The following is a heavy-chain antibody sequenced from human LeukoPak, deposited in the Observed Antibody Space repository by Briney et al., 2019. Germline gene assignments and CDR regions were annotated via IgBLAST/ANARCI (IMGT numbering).Heavy chain of an antibody. Sequence: PGGSLRLPCAASGFTFSGHWMSWVRQAPGKGLEWVANINQGGSDKYYVDSVKGRFTISRDNANNLLYLQVNSLRGEDTAVYYCTRDRSRAEDDWGQGTLVTVSS. CDR2: INQGGSDK. CDR3: TRDRSRAEDD. J-gene: IGHJ4*02. V-gene: IGHV3-7*01. D-gene: IGHD1-14*01. CDR1: GFTFSGHW.